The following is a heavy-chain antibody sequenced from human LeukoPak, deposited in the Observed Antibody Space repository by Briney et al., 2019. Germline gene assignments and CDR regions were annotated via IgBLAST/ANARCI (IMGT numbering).Heavy chain of an antibody. CDR1: GYTFTGYY. D-gene: IGHD3-3*01. CDR3: ASFWSGYYLYYFDY. J-gene: IGHJ4*02. V-gene: IGHV1-2*02. Sequence: GASVKVSCKASGYTFTGYYMHWVRQAPGQGLEWMGWINPNSGGTNYAQKFQGRVTMTRDTSISTAYMELSRLRSDDTAVYYCASFWSGYYLYYFDYWGQGTLVTVSS. CDR2: INPNSGGT.